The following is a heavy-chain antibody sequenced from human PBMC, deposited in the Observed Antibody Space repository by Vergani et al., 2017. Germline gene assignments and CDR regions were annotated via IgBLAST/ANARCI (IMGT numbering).Heavy chain of an antibody. J-gene: IGHJ5*02. D-gene: IGHD3-22*01. CDR1: GYSFTNYW. CDR3: ARVGWSYYDSSGYYYAPGGWFDP. V-gene: IGHV5-51*01. CDR2: IHPADSDT. Sequence: EVQLVQSGAEVKKPGESLKISCQISGYSFTNYWIGWVRQMPGKGLEWMGIIHPADSDTRYIPSFQGQVTISVDKSISTAYLQRSSLRASDSAMYYCARVGWSYYDSSGYYYAPGGWFDPWGQGTLVTVSS.